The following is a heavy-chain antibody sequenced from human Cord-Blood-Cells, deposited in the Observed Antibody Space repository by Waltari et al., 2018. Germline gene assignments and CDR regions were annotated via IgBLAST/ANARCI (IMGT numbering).Heavy chain of an antibody. CDR3: ARDRGPNDAFDI. V-gene: IGHV1-46*01. D-gene: IGHD3-10*01. CDR2: INPSGGST. CDR1: GYTFTSYY. Sequence: QVQLVQSGAEVKKPGASVKVSCKASGYTFTSYYMHWVRQAPGQGLEWMGIINPSGGSTSYAQKFQGRITMTRDTSTSTVYMELSSLRSEDTAVYYCARDRGPNDAFDIWGQGTMVTVSS. J-gene: IGHJ3*02.